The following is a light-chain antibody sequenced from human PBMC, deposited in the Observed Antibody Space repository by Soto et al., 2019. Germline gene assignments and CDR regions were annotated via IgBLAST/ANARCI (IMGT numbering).Light chain of an antibody. CDR3: QQYFSYAT. CDR2: GAS. V-gene: IGKV3D-7*01. Sequence: DIVLTMSPPTLSLSPGERSTLSCMASQSVSSTYLAWYQEKPGQAPRLLIYGASTGATGIPARFSGSASGTDFNLTIDSLQSDDSATYYCQQYFSYATFGQGTKVDNK. J-gene: IGKJ1*01. CDR1: QSVSSTY.